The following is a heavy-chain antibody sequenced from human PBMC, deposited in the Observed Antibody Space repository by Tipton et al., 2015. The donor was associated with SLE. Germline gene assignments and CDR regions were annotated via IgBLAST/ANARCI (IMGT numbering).Heavy chain of an antibody. Sequence: TLSLTCTVSGGSISPHYWSWIRQPPGKGLEWIGYIYFGGSTTYNPSLKSRVTISVDTSKNQFSLKLSSVTAADTAVYYCARDEIVAGNNWFDPWGQGTLVTVSS. CDR3: ARDEIVAGNNWFDP. V-gene: IGHV4-59*11. CDR2: IYFGGST. J-gene: IGHJ5*02. CDR1: GGSISPHY. D-gene: IGHD3-22*01.